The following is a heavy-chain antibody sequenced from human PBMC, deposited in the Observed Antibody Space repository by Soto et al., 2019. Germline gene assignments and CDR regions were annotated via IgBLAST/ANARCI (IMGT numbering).Heavy chain of an antibody. CDR2: ISGSGGST. CDR1: GFTFSSYA. CDR3: AKEVEILYSSGWEYYFDY. V-gene: IGHV3-23*01. D-gene: IGHD6-19*01. Sequence: GGSLRLSCAASGFTFSSYAMSWVRQAPGKGLEWVSAISGSGGSTYYADSVKGRFTISRDNSKNTLYLQMNSLRAEDTAVYYCAKEVEILYSSGWEYYFDYWGQGTLVTVSS. J-gene: IGHJ4*02.